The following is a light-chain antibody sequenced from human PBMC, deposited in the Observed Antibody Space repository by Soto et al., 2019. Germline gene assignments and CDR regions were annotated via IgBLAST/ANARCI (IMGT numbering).Light chain of an antibody. CDR2: TSS. CDR3: QQNYLSPYT. J-gene: IGKJ1*01. V-gene: IGKV1-39*01. Sequence: DIQMTQSPSSLSASVGERVTITCRTSQSIRNFLNWYQQKPGTVPKLLISTSSTLESGVPSRFSGGGSGTDFTLTINNLQPEDVATYFCQQNYLSPYTFGPGTRVETK. CDR1: QSIRNF.